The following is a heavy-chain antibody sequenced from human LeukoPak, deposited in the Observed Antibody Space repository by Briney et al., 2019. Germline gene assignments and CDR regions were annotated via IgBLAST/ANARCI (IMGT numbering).Heavy chain of an antibody. CDR1: GGTFSSYA. Sequence: ASVKLSCKASGGTFSSYAISWVRQAPGQGLEWMGGIIPIFGTANYAQKVQGRVTITADESTSTAYMELSSLRSEDTAVYYCARVNVVVPAAVRGWYFDLWGRGTLVTVSS. CDR2: IIPIFGTA. D-gene: IGHD2-2*01. J-gene: IGHJ2*01. CDR3: ARVNVVVPAAVRGWYFDL. V-gene: IGHV1-69*01.